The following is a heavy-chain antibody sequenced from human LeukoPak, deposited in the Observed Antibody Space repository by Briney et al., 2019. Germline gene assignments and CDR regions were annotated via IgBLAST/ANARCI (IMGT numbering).Heavy chain of an antibody. D-gene: IGHD2-15*01. CDR3: ARCYYYYYYMDV. CDR1: GGSISSYY. CDR2: IYYSGST. V-gene: IGHV4-59*01. J-gene: IGHJ6*03. Sequence: PSQTLSLTCTVSGGSISSYYWSWIRQPPGKGLEWIGYIYYSGSTNYNPSLKSRVTISVDTSKNQFSLKLSSVTAADTAVYYCARCYYYYYYMDVWRKGTTVTVSS.